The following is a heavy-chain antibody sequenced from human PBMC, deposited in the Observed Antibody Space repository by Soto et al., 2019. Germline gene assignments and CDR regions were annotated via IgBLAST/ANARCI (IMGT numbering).Heavy chain of an antibody. Sequence: QVPLVESGGGVVQPGRSLRLSCAASGFTIRNYAIHWVRQAPGKGLEWVAVISYDGSNKYHADPVKGRFTISRDNSKNTLYLQMNSLRVEDTAVYYCAKDLVVVVPANITYSYGMDVWGQGTTVTVSS. V-gene: IGHV3-30*18. D-gene: IGHD2-2*01. J-gene: IGHJ6*02. CDR2: ISYDGSNK. CDR1: GFTIRNYA. CDR3: AKDLVVVVPANITYSYGMDV.